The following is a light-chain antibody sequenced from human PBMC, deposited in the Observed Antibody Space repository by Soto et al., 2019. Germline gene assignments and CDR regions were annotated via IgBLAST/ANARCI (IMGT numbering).Light chain of an antibody. CDR2: MGS. CDR1: QSLLYINGYNY. Sequence: DIVMTQSPVYLSVTPGEPASISCISSQSLLYINGYNYLDWYLQKPGQSPQLLICMGSDRASGVPDRFSGSGSGTNFTLKISRVQAEDVGVYYCMQALQPPPAFGQGTKVEI. J-gene: IGKJ1*01. V-gene: IGKV2-28*01. CDR3: MQALQPPPA.